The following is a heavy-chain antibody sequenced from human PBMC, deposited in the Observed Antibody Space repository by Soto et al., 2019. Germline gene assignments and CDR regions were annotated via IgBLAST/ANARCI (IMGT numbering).Heavy chain of an antibody. Sequence: PGGSLRLSCAGSGFTFSSYWMSWVRQAPRKGLELVANINRDGSQKYYVDSVKGRFTISRDNAKNSLYLQMNSLRAEDTAVYYCARGPSWDYNYMDVWGKGTTVTVSS. CDR3: ARGPSWDYNYMDV. CDR2: INRDGSQK. V-gene: IGHV3-7*05. CDR1: GFTFSSYW. J-gene: IGHJ6*03.